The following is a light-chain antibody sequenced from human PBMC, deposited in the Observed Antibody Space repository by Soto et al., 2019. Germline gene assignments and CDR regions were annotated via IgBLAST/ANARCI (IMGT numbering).Light chain of an antibody. J-gene: IGKJ2*01. Sequence: DVVMTQSPDSLAVSLGERATINCKSSQNLLSSSNNKNHLAWYQHKAGQPPKLLIHWASTRESGVPDRFTGSGSGTDFTLTISSLQAEDVAVYYCQQYGSSNTFGQGTKLEIK. V-gene: IGKV4-1*01. CDR3: QQYGSSNT. CDR1: QNLLSSSNNKNH. CDR2: WAS.